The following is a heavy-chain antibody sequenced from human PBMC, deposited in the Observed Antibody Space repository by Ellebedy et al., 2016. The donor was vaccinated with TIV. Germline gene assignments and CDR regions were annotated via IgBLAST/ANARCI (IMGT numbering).Heavy chain of an antibody. D-gene: IGHD3-22*01. Sequence: LRLXCAVSGGSISSGGFSWSWIRQPPGQGLEWIGSMFHSGSTYYNPSLKSRVTISVDTSKNQFSLKLRSVTAADTAVYYCARDRMYYYDSSGSYQYYGMDVWGQGTTVTVSS. V-gene: IGHV4-30-2*03. J-gene: IGHJ6*02. CDR2: MFHSGST. CDR1: GGSISSGGFS. CDR3: ARDRMYYYDSSGSYQYYGMDV.